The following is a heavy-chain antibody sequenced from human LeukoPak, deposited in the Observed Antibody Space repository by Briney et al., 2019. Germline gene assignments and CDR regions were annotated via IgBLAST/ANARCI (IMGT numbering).Heavy chain of an antibody. CDR3: VRDRRDGTNLAYHFDF. Sequence: GGSLRLSCAASGFTFSSYAMHWVRQAPGKGLEWVAVLSYDDTSEYYADSVRGRFTISRDHSQNMLYLYMTSLRHEDTALYYCVRDRRDGTNLAYHFDFWGQGTLVTVSS. CDR1: GFTFSSYA. J-gene: IGHJ4*02. V-gene: IGHV3-30*04. CDR2: LSYDDTSE. D-gene: IGHD5-24*01.